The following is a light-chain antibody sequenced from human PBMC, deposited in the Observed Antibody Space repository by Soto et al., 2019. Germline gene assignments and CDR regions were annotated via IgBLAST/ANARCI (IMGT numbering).Light chain of an antibody. CDR1: NSNIGAGYD. J-gene: IGLJ3*02. CDR2: ANS. CDR3: QSYDRSLSAQV. Sequence: QSVLTKPPSVSGAPGQRVTISCTGSNSNIGAGYDVHWYQQLPGTAPKLLIYANSNRPSGVPDRFSGSKSGTSASLAITGLQAEDEADYYCQSYDRSLSAQVFGGGTKLTVL. V-gene: IGLV1-40*01.